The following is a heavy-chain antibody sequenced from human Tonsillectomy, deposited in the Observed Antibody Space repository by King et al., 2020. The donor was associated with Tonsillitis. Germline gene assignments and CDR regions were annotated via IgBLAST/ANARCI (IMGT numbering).Heavy chain of an antibody. D-gene: IGHD3-10*01. V-gene: IGHV3-33*05. CDR2: ISYDGRNK. J-gene: IGHJ4*02. CDR1: GFTFSSYG. CDR3: ARDRDYYIFDY. Sequence: QLVQSGGGVVQPGRSLRLSCAPSGFTFSSYGMHWVRQAPGKGLERVAVISYDGRNKYYVDSVKGRFTISRDNSKNKLYLQMNSLRAEDTAVYYCARDRDYYIFDYWGQGTLVTVSS.